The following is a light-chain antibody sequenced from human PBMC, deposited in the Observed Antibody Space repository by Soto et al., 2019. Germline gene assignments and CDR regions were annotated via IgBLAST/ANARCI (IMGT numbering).Light chain of an antibody. V-gene: IGKV3-11*01. J-gene: IGKJ1*01. CDR3: QQRGNWPVT. CDR2: DAS. Sequence: EIVLTQSPATPSLSPGERATLSCRASQSVSSYFAWYQQKPGQAPRLLIYDASNRATGIPARFSGSGSGTDFTLAISSVEPYDFAVYYCQQRGNWPVTFGQGTRVDIK. CDR1: QSVSSY.